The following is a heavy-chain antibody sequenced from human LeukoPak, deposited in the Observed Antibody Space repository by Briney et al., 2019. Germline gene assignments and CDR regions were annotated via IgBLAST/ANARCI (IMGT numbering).Heavy chain of an antibody. CDR2: INHSGST. Sequence: SETLSLTCAVFGGSSSGNYWSWIRQPPAKGLEWIGEINHSGSTNYNPSLKRRVTISVDTSKNQFSLKLTSVTAADTAVYYCARGVYYGSGKDYWGQGTLVTVSS. D-gene: IGHD3-10*01. V-gene: IGHV4-34*01. CDR1: GGSSSGNY. CDR3: ARGVYYGSGKDY. J-gene: IGHJ4*02.